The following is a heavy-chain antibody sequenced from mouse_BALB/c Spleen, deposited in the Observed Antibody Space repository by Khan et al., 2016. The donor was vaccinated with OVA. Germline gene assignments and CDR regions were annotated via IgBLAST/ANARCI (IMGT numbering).Heavy chain of an antibody. CDR3: TRDRIDY. Sequence: QVQLKQSGAELAKPGASVKMSCKASGYTFTTYWMHWVKQRPGQGLEWIGYINPTSGYTDYNEKFKGRATLSADNVASTAYMQLSSLTSEDSAVYYCTRDRIDYWGQGTTLTVSS. J-gene: IGHJ2*01. CDR2: INPTSGYT. CDR1: GYTFTTYW. V-gene: IGHV1-7*01.